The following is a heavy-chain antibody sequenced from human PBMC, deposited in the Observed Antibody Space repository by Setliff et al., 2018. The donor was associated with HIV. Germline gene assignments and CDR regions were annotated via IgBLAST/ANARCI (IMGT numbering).Heavy chain of an antibody. CDR2: IYTSGST. Sequence: SETLSLTCRVYGGSISNGNYSWSWIRQPAGKGLEWIGHIYTSGSTNYNPSLKSRVTISVDTSKNQFSLKLSSVTATDTAVYFCARGPWFAPWGQGTLVTVSS. J-gene: IGHJ5*02. CDR1: GGSISNGNYS. CDR3: ARGPWFAP. V-gene: IGHV4-61*09.